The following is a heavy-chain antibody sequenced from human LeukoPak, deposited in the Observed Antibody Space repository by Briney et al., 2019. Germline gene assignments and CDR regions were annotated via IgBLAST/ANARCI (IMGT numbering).Heavy chain of an antibody. V-gene: IGHV3-30*02. CDR1: GFTFSSYG. CDR2: IRYDGSNK. CDR3: AKDLVAVAAHGGY. D-gene: IGHD6-19*01. J-gene: IGHJ4*02. Sequence: GGSLKLSCAASGFTFSSYGMHWVRQAPGKGLEWVAFIRYDGSNKYYADSVKGRFTISRDNSKNTLYLQMNSLRAEDTAVYYCAKDLVAVAAHGGYWGQGTLVTVSS.